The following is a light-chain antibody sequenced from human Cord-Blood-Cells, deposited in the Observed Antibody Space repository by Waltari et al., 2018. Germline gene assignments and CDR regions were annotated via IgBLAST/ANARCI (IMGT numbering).Light chain of an antibody. V-gene: IGKV1-33*01. J-gene: IGKJ4*01. CDR2: DAS. Sequence: DIQMTQSPSSLSAFVGDRVNITCQASQDISNYVNWYQQKPGKAPKLLIYDASNLATGVPSRFSGSGSGTDFTFTISSLQPEDIATYYCQQYDNLPRTFGGGTKVEIK. CDR1: QDISNY. CDR3: QQYDNLPRT.